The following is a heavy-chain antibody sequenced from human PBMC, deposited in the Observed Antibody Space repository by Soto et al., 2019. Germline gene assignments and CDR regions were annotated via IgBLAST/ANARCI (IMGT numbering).Heavy chain of an antibody. CDR2: IIPILGIA. J-gene: IGHJ4*02. CDR3: ARVEPMVRGVKDY. D-gene: IGHD3-10*01. CDR1: GGTFSSYT. V-gene: IGHV1-69*02. Sequence: QVQLVQSGAEVKKPGSSVKVSCKASGGTFSSYTISWVRQAPGQGLEWVGRIIPILGIANYAQKFQGRVTITADKSTSTAYMELSSLRSEDTAVYYCARVEPMVRGVKDYWGQGTLVTVSS.